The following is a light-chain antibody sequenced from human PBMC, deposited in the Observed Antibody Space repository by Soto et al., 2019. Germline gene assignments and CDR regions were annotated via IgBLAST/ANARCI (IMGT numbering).Light chain of an antibody. J-gene: IGKJ4*01. Sequence: TVLTQSPATLSLSPGERATLSCKASQSIGNSLGWFQQKPGQAPRLLIDDAFNRATGIPARFTGSGSGSDVTLTISSLEPEDFGVYYCRQRYNWPLTFRGGTKVEIK. CDR2: DAF. CDR3: RQRYNWPLT. V-gene: IGKV3-11*01. CDR1: QSIGNS.